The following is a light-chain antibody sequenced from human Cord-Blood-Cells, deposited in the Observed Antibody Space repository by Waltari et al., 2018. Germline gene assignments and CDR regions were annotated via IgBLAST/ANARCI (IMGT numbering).Light chain of an antibody. V-gene: IGLV2-11*01. Sequence: QSALTQPRSVSGSPGQSVTISCTGTSRDVGGYNYVPWYPQHPGKAPKLMIYDVSKRPSGVPDRFSGSKSGNTASLTISGLQAEDEADYYCCSYAGSYTFDVVFGGGTKLTVL. CDR1: SRDVGGYNY. CDR2: DVS. CDR3: CSYAGSYTFDVV. J-gene: IGLJ2*01.